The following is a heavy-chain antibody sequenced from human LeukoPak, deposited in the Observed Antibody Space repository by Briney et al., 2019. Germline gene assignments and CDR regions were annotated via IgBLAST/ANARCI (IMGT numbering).Heavy chain of an antibody. V-gene: IGHV4-4*07. CDR1: GGSISSYY. J-gene: IGHJ4*02. CDR2: IYTSGST. D-gene: IGHD1-1*01. Sequence: PSETLSLTCTVSGGSISSYYWSWIRQPAGKGLEWIGRIYTSGSTNYNPSLKSRVTMSVDTSKNQFSLKLSSVTAADTAVYYFGRDLGRLRQERTNRFDYWGPGTLVTVSS. CDR3: GRDLGRLRQERTNRFDY.